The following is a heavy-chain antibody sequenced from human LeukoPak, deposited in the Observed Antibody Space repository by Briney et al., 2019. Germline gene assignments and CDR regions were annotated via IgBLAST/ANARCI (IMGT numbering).Heavy chain of an antibody. Sequence: QPGGSLRLSCVASGFTFSGSWMHWVRQAPGKGLVWVSRINPNGRITDYADSVKGRFTTSRDNARNTALLQMNSLRAEDTAVYYCARDRPCSASDCTPGDDFDFWGQGALVTVSS. J-gene: IGHJ4*02. CDR1: GFTFSGSW. V-gene: IGHV3-74*01. CDR2: INPNGRIT. CDR3: ARDRPCSASDCTPGDDFDF. D-gene: IGHD2-15*01.